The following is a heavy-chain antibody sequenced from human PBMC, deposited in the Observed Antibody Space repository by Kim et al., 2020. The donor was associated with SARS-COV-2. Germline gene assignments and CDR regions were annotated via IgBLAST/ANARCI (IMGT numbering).Heavy chain of an antibody. CDR2: ISSSSTIM. D-gene: IGHD3-10*01. V-gene: IGHV3-48*02. CDR1: GFNFNSYS. Sequence: GGSLRLSCAASGFNFNSYSMNWVRQAPGKGLEWLSYISSSSTIMYYADSVRGRFTISRDNAKNSLFLQMNSLRDEDTAVYYCARCPLSMTMVRGMITTTLLYFYNMDAWGQGTTVTVSS. CDR3: ARCPLSMTMVRGMITTTLLYFYNMDA. J-gene: IGHJ6*02.